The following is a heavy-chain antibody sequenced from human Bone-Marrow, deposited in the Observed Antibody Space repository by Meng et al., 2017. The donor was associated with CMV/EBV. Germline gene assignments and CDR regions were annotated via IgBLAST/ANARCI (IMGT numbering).Heavy chain of an antibody. Sequence: GESLKISCAASGFTFSSYAMHWVRQAPGKGLEWVAVISYDGSNKYYADSVKGRFTISRDNSKNTLYLQMNSLRAEDTAVYYCAGGSIFGVVAYYYYGMDVWGQGTTVTVSS. CDR2: ISYDGSNK. V-gene: IGHV3-30-3*01. CDR1: GFTFSSYA. D-gene: IGHD3-3*01. CDR3: AGGSIFGVVAYYYYGMDV. J-gene: IGHJ6*02.